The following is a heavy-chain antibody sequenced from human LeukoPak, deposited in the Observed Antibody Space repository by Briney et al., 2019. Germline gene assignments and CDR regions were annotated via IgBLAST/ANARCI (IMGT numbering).Heavy chain of an antibody. Sequence: PGGSLRLSCAASGFTFSNAWMSWVRQAPGKGLEWVGRIKSKTDGGTTDYAAPVKGRFTISRDDSKNTLYLQMNSLKTEDTAVYYCTTDLRDVLRFLEWIYYYYYMDVWGKGTTVTASS. CDR3: TTDLRDVLRFLEWIYYYYYMDV. D-gene: IGHD3-3*01. CDR2: IKSKTDGGTT. J-gene: IGHJ6*03. V-gene: IGHV3-15*01. CDR1: GFTFSNAW.